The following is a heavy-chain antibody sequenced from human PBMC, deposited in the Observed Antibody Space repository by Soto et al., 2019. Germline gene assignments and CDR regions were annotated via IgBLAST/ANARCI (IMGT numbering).Heavy chain of an antibody. CDR2: ISAYNGNT. V-gene: IGHV1-18*04. D-gene: IGHD6-13*01. Sequence: ASVKVSCKASGYTFTSYGISWVRQAPGQGLEWMGWISAYNGNTNYAQKLQGRVTMTTDTSTSTAYMELRSLRSDDTAVYYCARETRRDSSSSYGPIGSTHYYGMDVWGQGTKVTVYS. J-gene: IGHJ6*02. CDR3: ARETRRDSSSSYGPIGSTHYYGMDV. CDR1: GYTFTSYG.